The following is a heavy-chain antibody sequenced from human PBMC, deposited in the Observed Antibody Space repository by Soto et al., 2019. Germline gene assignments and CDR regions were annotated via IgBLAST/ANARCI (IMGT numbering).Heavy chain of an antibody. CDR2: IYPGDSDT. V-gene: IGHV5-51*01. CDR1: GYRFTSYW. Sequence: GESLKISCKGSGYRFTSYWIGWVRPMPGKGLEWMGIIYPGDSDTRYSPSFQGQVTISADKSISTAYLQWSSLKASDTAMYYCARDRPGSQHYFDFWGQGILVTVSS. CDR3: ARDRPGSQHYFDF. D-gene: IGHD6-6*01. J-gene: IGHJ4*02.